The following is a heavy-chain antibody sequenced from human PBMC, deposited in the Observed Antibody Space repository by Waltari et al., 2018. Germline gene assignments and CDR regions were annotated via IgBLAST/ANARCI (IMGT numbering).Heavy chain of an antibody. V-gene: IGHV3-20*04. D-gene: IGHD2-15*01. CDR1: GFNFDDRG. CDR2: INWKGGST. J-gene: IGHJ4*02. CDR3: AREKLMGEYIDY. Sequence: EVQLVESGGGVRRPGGSLRLSCAASGFNFDDRGMRWVRQAPGKGLEVVSRINWKGGSTCYADSVRGRFTISRDNAKNSLYLQMNSLRADDTALYYCAREKLMGEYIDYWGQGTLVTVSS.